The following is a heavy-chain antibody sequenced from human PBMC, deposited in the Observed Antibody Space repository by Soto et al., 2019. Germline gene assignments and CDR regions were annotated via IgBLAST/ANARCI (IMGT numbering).Heavy chain of an antibody. V-gene: IGHV1-18*01. CDR3: ARMVRGSTVGYNYYMDV. D-gene: IGHD3-10*01. CDR1: GYTFTSHG. CDR2: ISPYNGDT. J-gene: IGHJ6*03. Sequence: QVQLVQSGAEVKKPGASVKVSCKTSGYTFTSHGISWVRQAPGQGLEWMGWISPYNGDTNYAQKLQGRVSVTTDSSTRTAYMELRSLRSEDTAVYYCARMVRGSTVGYNYYMDVWGKGTTVTVSS.